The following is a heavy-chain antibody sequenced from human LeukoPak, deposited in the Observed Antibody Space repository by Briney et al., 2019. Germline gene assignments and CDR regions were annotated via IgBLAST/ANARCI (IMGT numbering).Heavy chain of an antibody. V-gene: IGHV3-21*01. J-gene: IGHJ4*02. D-gene: IGHD6-19*01. CDR1: GFTFSSYS. CDR2: ISSSSGYI. CDR3: ARVEKYSSGWYVDY. Sequence: GGSLRLSCAASGFTFSSYSMNWVRQAPGKGLEWVSSISSSSGYIYYADSVKGRFTISRDNAKNSLYLQMNSLRAEDTAVYYCARVEKYSSGWYVDYWGQGTLVTVSS.